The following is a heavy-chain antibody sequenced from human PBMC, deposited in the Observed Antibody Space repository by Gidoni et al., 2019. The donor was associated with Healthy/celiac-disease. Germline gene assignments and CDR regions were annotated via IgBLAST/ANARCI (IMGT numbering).Heavy chain of an antibody. V-gene: IGHV4-59*08. CDR3: ARLAVAGGEDY. CDR2: IYYRGST. Sequence: QVQMPELGPGLVKPSDTLFLICTVSGGSISSYHWSWIRQPPGQGPEWIGYIYYRGSTNYNPPLKSRVTISVDTSKNQFSLKLSSVTAADTAVYYCARLAVAGGEDYWGQGTLVTVSS. D-gene: IGHD6-19*01. J-gene: IGHJ4*02. CDR1: GGSISSYH.